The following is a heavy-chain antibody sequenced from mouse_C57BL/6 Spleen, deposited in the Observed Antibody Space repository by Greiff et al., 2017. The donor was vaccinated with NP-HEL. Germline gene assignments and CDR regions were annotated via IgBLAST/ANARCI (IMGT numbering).Heavy chain of an antibody. D-gene: IGHD2-3*01. CDR2: IYWDDDK. V-gene: IGHV8-12*01. CDR3: ARSLYDGYYGGAMDY. Sequence: QVTLKVSGPGILQSSQTLSLTCSFSGFSLSTSGMGVSWIRQPSGKGLEWLAHIYWDDDKRYNPSLKSRLTISKDTSRNQVLLKITRVDTADTATYYCARSLYDGYYGGAMDYWGQGTSVTVSS. J-gene: IGHJ4*01. CDR1: GFSLSTSGMG.